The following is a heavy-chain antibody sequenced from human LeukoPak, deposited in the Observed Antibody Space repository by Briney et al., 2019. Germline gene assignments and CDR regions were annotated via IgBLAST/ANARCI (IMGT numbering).Heavy chain of an antibody. V-gene: IGHV1-2*02. CDR1: GYTFTGYY. CDR2: INPNSGGT. CDR3: ARVRGIVATTYNWFDP. Sequence: ASVKVSCKASGYTFTGYYMHWVRQAPGQGLEWMGWINPNSGGTNYAQKFQGRVTMTRNTSISTAYMELSSLRFEDTAVYYCARVRGIVATTYNWFDPWGQGTLVTVSS. J-gene: IGHJ5*02. D-gene: IGHD5-12*01.